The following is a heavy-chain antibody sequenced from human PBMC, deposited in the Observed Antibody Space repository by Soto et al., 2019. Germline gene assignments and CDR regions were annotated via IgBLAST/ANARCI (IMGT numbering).Heavy chain of an antibody. V-gene: IGHV4-4*02. J-gene: IGHJ4*02. CDR1: GNSISTTNW. CDR2: IYHSGST. CDR3: ARDVGYHYDGSPSGQFDF. Sequence: SETLSLTCVVSGNSISTTNWWSWVRQSPGKGMEWIGEIYHSGSTNYNPSLKSRVTISVDKSKNQFSLKLSSVTAADTVVYFCARDVGYHYDGSPSGQFDFWGQGTLVTVSS. D-gene: IGHD3-22*01.